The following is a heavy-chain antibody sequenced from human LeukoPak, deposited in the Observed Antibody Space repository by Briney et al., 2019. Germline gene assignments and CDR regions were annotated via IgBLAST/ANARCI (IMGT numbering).Heavy chain of an antibody. CDR1: GFTLSTYA. V-gene: IGHV3-23*01. J-gene: IGHJ3*01. CDR3: AKDPLGNCGSSSCYYSSMSRGAFDL. Sequence: GGSLRLSCAASGFTLSTYAMSWVRRAPGKGLEWVSSISASGGSTYYADSVKGRFSISRDNSKNTLYLQINSLRAEDTAVYSCAKDPLGNCGSSSCYYSSMSRGAFDLWGQGTMVTVSS. CDR2: ISASGGST. D-gene: IGHD2-2*01.